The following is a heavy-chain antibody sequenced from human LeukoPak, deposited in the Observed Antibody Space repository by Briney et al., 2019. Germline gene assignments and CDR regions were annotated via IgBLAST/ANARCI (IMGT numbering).Heavy chain of an antibody. Sequence: SETLSLTCTVSGGSISSYCWSWIRQPPGKGLEWIAYIYYSGSTNYNPSLKSRVTISVDTSKNQFSLKLSPVTAADTAVYYCARVRTAVAGTSGAYYFDYWGQGTLVTVCS. CDR2: IYYSGST. CDR3: ARVRTAVAGTSGAYYFDY. CDR1: GGSISSYC. D-gene: IGHD6-19*01. V-gene: IGHV4-59*01. J-gene: IGHJ4*02.